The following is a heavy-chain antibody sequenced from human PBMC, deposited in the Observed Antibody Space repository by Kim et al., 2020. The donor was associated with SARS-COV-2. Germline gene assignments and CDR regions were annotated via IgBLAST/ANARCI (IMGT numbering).Heavy chain of an antibody. CDR1: GFTFSSYG. CDR3: AREGGGYYDSSGLIPYYFDY. CDR2: ISYDGSNK. Sequence: GGSLRLSCAASGFTFSSYGMHWVRQAPGKGLEWVAVISYDGSNKYYADSVKGRFTISRDNSKNTLYLQMNSLRAEDTAVYYCAREGGGYYDSSGLIPYYFDYWGQGTLVTVSS. J-gene: IGHJ4*02. V-gene: IGHV3-33*05. D-gene: IGHD3-22*01.